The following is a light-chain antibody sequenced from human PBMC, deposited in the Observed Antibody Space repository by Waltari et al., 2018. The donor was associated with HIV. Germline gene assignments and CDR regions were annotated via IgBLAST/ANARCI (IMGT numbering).Light chain of an antibody. CDR3: QTWGAGDHV. CDR2: LINHGSH. V-gene: IGLV4-69*01. J-gene: IGLJ2*01. Sequence: QLVLTQSPSASASLGGSVKLTCPLDSGHSTYGIAWHPQQPAKGPRFLPRLINHGSHYRGDEVPDRFSGSSSGAERYLTISSLQSEDEADYYCQTWGAGDHVFGGGTKLTVL. CDR1: SGHSTYG.